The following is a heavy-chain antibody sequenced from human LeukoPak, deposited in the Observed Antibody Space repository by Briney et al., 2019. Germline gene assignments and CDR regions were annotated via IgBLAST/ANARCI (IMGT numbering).Heavy chain of an antibody. V-gene: IGHV4-39*07. J-gene: IGHJ5*02. CDR3: ARDPDSSSSYP. CDR2: IYYSGST. Sequence: PSETLSLTCTVSGGSISSSSYYWGWIRQPPGKGLEWIGSIYYSGSTYYNPSLKSRVTISVDTSKNQFSLKLSSVTAADTAVYYCARDPDSSSSYPWGQGTLVTVSS. CDR1: GGSISSSSYY. D-gene: IGHD6-6*01.